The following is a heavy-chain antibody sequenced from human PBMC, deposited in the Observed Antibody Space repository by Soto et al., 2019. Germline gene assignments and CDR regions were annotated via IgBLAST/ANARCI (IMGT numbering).Heavy chain of an antibody. CDR2: ISSSSSTI. D-gene: IGHD3-3*01. CDR1: GFTFSSYS. Sequence: PGGSLRLSCAASGFTFSSYSMNWVRQAPGKGLEWVSYISSSSSTIYYADSVKGRFTISRDNAKNSLYLQMNSLRDEDTAVYYCARDMFTIFGAEYYGMDVWGQGTTVTVSS. V-gene: IGHV3-48*02. J-gene: IGHJ6*02. CDR3: ARDMFTIFGAEYYGMDV.